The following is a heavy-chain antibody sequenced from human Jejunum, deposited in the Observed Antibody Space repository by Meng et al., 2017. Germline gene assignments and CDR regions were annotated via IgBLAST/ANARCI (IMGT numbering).Heavy chain of an antibody. J-gene: IGHJ4*02. CDR2: INDSGST. D-gene: IGHD4-11*01. Sequence: QVKLQQWGAGLLKPWETLSRTCAVYGGSISDYYWTWIRQPPGKGLEWIGEINDSGSTNYNPSLKSRVTISVGTSKSQFYLRVSSVTAADTAVYYCARGNEYSNYGADFWGQGTLVTVSS. CDR1: GGSISDYY. V-gene: IGHV4-34*01. CDR3: ARGNEYSNYGADF.